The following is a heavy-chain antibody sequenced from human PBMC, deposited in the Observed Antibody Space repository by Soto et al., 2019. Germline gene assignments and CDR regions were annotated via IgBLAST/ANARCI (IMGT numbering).Heavy chain of an antibody. Sequence: CGASEFSSCRCALCRVSKAPGKGLEWVSSISGSGGITYDADSVKGRFTISRDNSKNALYLQMNSLRVEDTALYYCTKGAGVVIPVPRDYWGQGTLVTVPQ. V-gene: IGHV3-23*01. D-gene: IGHD2-21*01. J-gene: IGHJ4*02. CDR3: TKGAGVVIPVPRDY. CDR2: ISGSGGIT. CDR1: EFSSCRCA.